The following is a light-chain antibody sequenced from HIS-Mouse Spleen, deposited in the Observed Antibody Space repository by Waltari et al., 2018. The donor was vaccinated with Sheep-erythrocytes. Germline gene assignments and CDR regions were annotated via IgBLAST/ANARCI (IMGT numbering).Light chain of an antibody. CDR1: SSDVGGYNY. J-gene: IGLJ1*01. Sequence: QSALTQPRSVSGSPGQSVTISCTGISSDVGGYNYVSWYQQHPGKAPKLMIYDVSKRPSGVTDRFSGSKSGNTASLTISGLQAEDEADYYCCSYAGSYNHVFATGTKVTVL. CDR2: DVS. CDR3: CSYAGSYNHV. V-gene: IGLV2-11*01.